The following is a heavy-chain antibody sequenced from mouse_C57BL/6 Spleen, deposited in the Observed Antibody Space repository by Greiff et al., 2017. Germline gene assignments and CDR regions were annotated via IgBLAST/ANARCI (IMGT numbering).Heavy chain of an antibody. J-gene: IGHJ3*01. V-gene: IGHV3-6*01. CDR3: ASYSNYGFFFAY. CDR2: ISYDGSN. CDR1: GYSITSGYY. Sequence: EVKLVESGPGLVKPSQSLSLTCSVTGYSITSGYYWNWIRQSPGNKLEWMGYISYDGSNNYNPSLINRISITRDTSKNQFFLKLNSVTTEDTATYYCASYSNYGFFFAYWGQGTLVTVSA. D-gene: IGHD2-5*01.